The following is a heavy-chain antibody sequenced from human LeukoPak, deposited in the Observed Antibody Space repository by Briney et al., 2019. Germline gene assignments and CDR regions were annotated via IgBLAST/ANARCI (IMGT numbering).Heavy chain of an antibody. J-gene: IGHJ4*02. V-gene: IGHV1-8*01. Sequence: ASVKVSCKASGYTFTSYDINWVRQATGQGPEWMGWMNPNSGNTGYAQKFQGRVTTTRNTSISTAYMELSSLRSEDTAVYYCAREVAGYCSGGSCWGQGTLVTVSS. CDR3: AREVAGYCSGGSC. CDR1: GYTFTSYD. CDR2: MNPNSGNT. D-gene: IGHD2-15*01.